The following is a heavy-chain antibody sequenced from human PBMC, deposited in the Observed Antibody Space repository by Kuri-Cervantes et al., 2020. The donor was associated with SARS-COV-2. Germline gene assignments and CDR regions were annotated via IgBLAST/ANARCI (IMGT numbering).Heavy chain of an antibody. CDR3: ARSRPPRGYPYDNWFDP. D-gene: IGHD5-18*01. CDR1: GGPTSSSSYY. V-gene: IGHV4-39*07. Sequence: SETLSFPCTVLGGPTSSSSYYWGWIRQPPGKGLEWLGSIYYSGSTYYNPSLKSRVTLPVDTSKYQFFLKLSPVTTADTALYYCARSRPPRGYPYDNWFDPWGQGTRVTVSS. CDR2: IYYSGST. J-gene: IGHJ5*02.